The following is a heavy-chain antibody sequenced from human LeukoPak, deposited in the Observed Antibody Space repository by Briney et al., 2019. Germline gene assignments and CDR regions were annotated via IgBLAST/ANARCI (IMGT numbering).Heavy chain of an antibody. CDR3: ARTDCSGGSCYVYYYYGIDV. Sequence: ASVKVSCKASGYTFTSYGINWVRQATGQGLEWMGWMNPNSGNTGYAQKFQGRVTMTRNTSISTAYMELSSLRSEDTAVYYCARTDCSGGSCYVYYYYGIDVWGQGTTVTVS. D-gene: IGHD2-15*01. J-gene: IGHJ6*02. CDR2: MNPNSGNT. V-gene: IGHV1-8*02. CDR1: GYTFTSYG.